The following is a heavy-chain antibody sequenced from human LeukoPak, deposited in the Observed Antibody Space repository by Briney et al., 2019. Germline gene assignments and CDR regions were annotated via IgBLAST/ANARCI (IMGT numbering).Heavy chain of an antibody. CDR2: ISPIFGTA. Sequence: SVKVSCKASGGTFSSYAISWVRQAPGQGLEWMGGISPIFGTANYAQKFQGRVTITTDESTSTAYMELSSLRSEDTAVYYCARGITIFGVVIGTDYFDYWGQGTLVTVSS. CDR1: GGTFSSYA. CDR3: ARGITIFGVVIGTDYFDY. J-gene: IGHJ4*02. D-gene: IGHD3-3*01. V-gene: IGHV1-69*05.